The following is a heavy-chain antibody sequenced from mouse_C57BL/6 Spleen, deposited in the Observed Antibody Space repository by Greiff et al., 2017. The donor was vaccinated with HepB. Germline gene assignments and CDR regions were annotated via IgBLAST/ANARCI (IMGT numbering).Heavy chain of an antibody. V-gene: IGHV5-16*01. CDR1: GFTFSDYY. D-gene: IGHD1-1*01. CDR2: INYDGSST. CDR3: ARDQDYGSSYGYFDV. Sequence: EVHLVESEGGLVQPGSSMKLSCTASGFTFSDYYMAWVRQVPEKGLEWVANINYDGSSTYYLDSLKSRFIISRDNAKNILYLQMSSLKSEDTATYYCARDQDYGSSYGYFDVWGTGTTVTVSS. J-gene: IGHJ1*03.